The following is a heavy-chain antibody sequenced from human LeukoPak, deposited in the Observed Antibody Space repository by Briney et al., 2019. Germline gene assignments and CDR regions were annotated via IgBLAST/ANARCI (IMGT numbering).Heavy chain of an antibody. CDR2: IYTSGST. Sequence: SETLSLTCTVSGGSISSYYWSWIRQPAGKGLEWIGRIYTSGSTNYNPSLKSRVTMSVDTSKNQFSLKLSSVTAADTAVYYCARMGFHGSGSYLVRYFDYWGQGTLVTVSS. CDR3: ARMGFHGSGSYLVRYFDY. V-gene: IGHV4-4*07. D-gene: IGHD3-10*01. CDR1: GGSISSYY. J-gene: IGHJ4*02.